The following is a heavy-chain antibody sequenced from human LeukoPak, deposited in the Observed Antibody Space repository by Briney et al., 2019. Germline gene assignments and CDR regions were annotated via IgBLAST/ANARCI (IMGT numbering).Heavy chain of an antibody. CDR2: IYYGGST. J-gene: IGHJ5*02. CDR3: AREADGSGSLIWFDP. CDR1: GGSISSYY. V-gene: IGHV4-59*01. Sequence: PSETLSLTCTVSGGSISSYYWSWIRQPPGKGLEWIGYIYYGGSTNYNPSLKSRVTMSVDTSKNQFSLKLSSVTAADTAVYYCAREADGSGSLIWFDPWGQGTLVTVSS. D-gene: IGHD3-10*01.